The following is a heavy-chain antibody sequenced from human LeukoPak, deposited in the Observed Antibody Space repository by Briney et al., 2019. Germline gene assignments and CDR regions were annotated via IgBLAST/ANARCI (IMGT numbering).Heavy chain of an antibody. CDR3: ARHKDIVVVPAVRGAFDY. CDR1: GGSFSGYY. CDR2: INHSGST. D-gene: IGHD2-2*01. V-gene: IGHV4-34*01. J-gene: IGHJ4*02. Sequence: PSETLSLTCAVYGGSFSGYYWSWIRQPPGKGLEWIGEINHSGSTNYNPSLKGRVTISVDTSKNQFSLKLSSVTAADTAVYYCARHKDIVVVPAVRGAFDYWGQGTLVTVSS.